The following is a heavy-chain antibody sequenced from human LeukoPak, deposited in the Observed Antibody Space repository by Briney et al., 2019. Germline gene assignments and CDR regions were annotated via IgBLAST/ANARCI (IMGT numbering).Heavy chain of an antibody. D-gene: IGHD4-17*01. CDR3: RTTLTYFDY. Sequence: ASVKVSCKASGYTFTSYDINWVRQATGQGLEWMGWINPNSGGTNYAQKFQGRVTMTRDTSISTAYMELNRLRSDDTAVYYCRTTLTYFDYWGQGTLVTVSS. CDR1: GYTFTSYD. CDR2: INPNSGGT. J-gene: IGHJ4*02. V-gene: IGHV1-2*02.